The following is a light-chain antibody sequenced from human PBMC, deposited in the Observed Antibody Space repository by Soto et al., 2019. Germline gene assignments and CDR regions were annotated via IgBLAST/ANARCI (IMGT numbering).Light chain of an antibody. V-gene: IGLV4-69*01. Sequence: QSVLTQSPSASASLGASVKLTCTLSSGHSSHAIAWHQKQPGKGPRYLMDLNNDGSHTKGDGIPDRFSGSSSGAERYLIISSLQSEDEADYYCQTWGTGFQVFGGGTQLTVL. CDR1: SGHSSHA. J-gene: IGLJ2*01. CDR2: LNNDGSH. CDR3: QTWGTGFQV.